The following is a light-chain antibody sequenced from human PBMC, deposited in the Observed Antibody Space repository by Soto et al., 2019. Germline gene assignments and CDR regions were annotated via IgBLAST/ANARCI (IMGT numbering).Light chain of an antibody. Sequence: EIVLTQSPGTLSLSPGERATLSCRASQSVSSSYLAWYQQKPGQAPRLLIYGASIRATGIPDRFSGSGSGTDFTLTIRRLEPEDFSEYYCQQYCCSPGTFGQGTKVEIK. CDR1: QSVSSSY. CDR2: GAS. CDR3: QQYCCSPGT. J-gene: IGKJ1*01. V-gene: IGKV3-20*01.